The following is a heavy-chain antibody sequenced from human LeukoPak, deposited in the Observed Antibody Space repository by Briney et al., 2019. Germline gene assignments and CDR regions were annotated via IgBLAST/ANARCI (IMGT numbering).Heavy chain of an antibody. V-gene: IGHV3-21*04. D-gene: IGHD3-10*01. J-gene: IGHJ6*03. CDR2: ISSRSSYI. CDR1: GFTFSSCS. Sequence: GGSLRLSCAASGFTFSSCSMNWVRQAPGKGLEWVSYISSRSSYIHYADSVKGRFTISRDNSKNTLCLQMNSLRAEDTAVYYCTAENFGESDSYYYYYYMDVWGKGTTVTVSS. CDR3: TAENFGESDSYYYYYYMDV.